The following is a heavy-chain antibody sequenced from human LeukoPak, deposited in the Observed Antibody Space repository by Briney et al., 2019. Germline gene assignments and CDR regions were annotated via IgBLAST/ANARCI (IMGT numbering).Heavy chain of an antibody. V-gene: IGHV1-2*02. CDR2: INPNSGGT. J-gene: IGHJ4*02. CDR3: ALIQMPDY. CDR1: GYSFTSYW. Sequence: GESLKISCKGSGYSFTSYWIGWVRQAPGQGLEWMGWINPNSGGTNYAQKFQGRVTMTRDTSISTAYMELSRLRSDDTAVYYCALIQMPDYWGQETLVTVSS. D-gene: IGHD2-2*01.